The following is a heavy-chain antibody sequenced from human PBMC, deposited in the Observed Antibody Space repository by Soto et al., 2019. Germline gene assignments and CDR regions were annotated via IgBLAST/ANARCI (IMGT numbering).Heavy chain of an antibody. J-gene: IGHJ5*02. CDR1: GGSFSGYY. D-gene: IGHD2-2*01. Sequence: SETLSLTCAVYGGSFSGYYWSWIRQPPGKGLEWIGEINHSGSTNYNPSLKSRVTISVDTSKNQFSLKLSSVTAADTAVYYCARGGLGYCSSTSCYGRPRNWFDPWGQGTLVTASS. V-gene: IGHV4-34*01. CDR2: INHSGST. CDR3: ARGGLGYCSSTSCYGRPRNWFDP.